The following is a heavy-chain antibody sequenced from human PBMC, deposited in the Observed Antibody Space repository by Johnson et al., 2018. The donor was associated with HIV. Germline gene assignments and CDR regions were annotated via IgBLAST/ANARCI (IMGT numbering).Heavy chain of an antibody. CDR2: IPYDANNK. CDR1: GFTFSNAW. CDR3: ARADRDSGTYHDAFDI. J-gene: IGHJ3*02. Sequence: QVQLVESGGGLVQPGGSLRLSCAASGFTFSNAWMSWVRQAPGRGLEWVTSIPYDANNKYYADSVKGRFTISRDNSKNTLYLQMNSLRAEDTALYYCARADRDSGTYHDAFDIWGQGTMVTVSS. V-gene: IGHV3-30*02. D-gene: IGHD1-26*01.